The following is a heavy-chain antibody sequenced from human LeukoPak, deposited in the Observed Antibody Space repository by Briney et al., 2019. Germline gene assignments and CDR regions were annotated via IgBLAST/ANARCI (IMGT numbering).Heavy chain of an antibody. D-gene: IGHD6-13*01. J-gene: IGHJ4*02. CDR2: IKSKTDGGTT. Sequence: GGSLRLSCAASGFTFSSYWMSWVRQAPGKGLEWVGRIKSKTDGGTTDYAAPVKGRFTISRDDSKNTLYLQMNSLKTEDTAVYYCTTDPQYSSSLDYWGQGALVTVSS. CDR1: GFTFSSYW. V-gene: IGHV3-15*01. CDR3: TTDPQYSSSLDY.